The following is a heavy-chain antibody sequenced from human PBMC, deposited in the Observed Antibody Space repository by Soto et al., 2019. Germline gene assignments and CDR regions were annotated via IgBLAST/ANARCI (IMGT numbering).Heavy chain of an antibody. Sequence: SETLSLTCAVSGASFTSNDWWTWVRQPPGRGLEWIGEIYRTGSTNYNPSLKSRVTISLDKSENQFSPKVTSLTAADTAVYYCASRDPGTSVDYWGQGTLVTVSS. V-gene: IGHV4-4*02. J-gene: IGHJ4*02. D-gene: IGHD1-7*01. CDR1: GASFTSNDW. CDR2: IYRTGST. CDR3: ASRDPGTSVDY.